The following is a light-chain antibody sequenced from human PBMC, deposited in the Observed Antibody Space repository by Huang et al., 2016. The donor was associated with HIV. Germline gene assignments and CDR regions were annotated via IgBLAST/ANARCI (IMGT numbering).Light chain of an antibody. V-gene: IGKV3-11*01. CDR2: DAS. Sequence: EIVLTQSPATLSLSPGERATLSCRASQSVVNLAWYQHNPGQAPRLLIYDASNRASGIPARFSGSSSGTDFTLTVNILQPEDSAVYYCQQRNSWPPITFGQGTRLEIK. J-gene: IGKJ5*01. CDR1: QSVVN. CDR3: QQRNSWPPIT.